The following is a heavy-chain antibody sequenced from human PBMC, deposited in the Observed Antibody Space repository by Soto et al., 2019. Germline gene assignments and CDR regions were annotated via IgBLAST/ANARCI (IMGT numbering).Heavy chain of an antibody. CDR1: GGSFSGYY. V-gene: IGHV4-34*09. CDR3: ARESGYYYRAIDY. D-gene: IGHD3-22*01. Sequence: PSETLSLTCTVYGGSFSGYYWTWIRLPPGKGLEWIGEINHTGSTYYNPSLKSRVTISVDTSKNQFSLKLSSVTAADTAVYYCARESGYYYRAIDYWGQGTLVTVSS. J-gene: IGHJ4*02. CDR2: INHTGST.